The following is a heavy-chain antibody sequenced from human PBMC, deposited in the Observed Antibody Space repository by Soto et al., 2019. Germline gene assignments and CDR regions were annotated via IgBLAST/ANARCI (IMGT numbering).Heavy chain of an antibody. J-gene: IGHJ4*02. CDR1: GFTFSSYG. CDR2: ISYDGSNK. Sequence: GGSLRLSCAASGFTFSSYGMHWVRQAPGKGLEWVAVISYDGSNKYYADSVKGRFTISRDNSKNTLYLQMNSLRAEDTAVYYCARESESRPFDYWGQGTLVTVSS. CDR3: ARESESRPFDY. V-gene: IGHV3-30*03.